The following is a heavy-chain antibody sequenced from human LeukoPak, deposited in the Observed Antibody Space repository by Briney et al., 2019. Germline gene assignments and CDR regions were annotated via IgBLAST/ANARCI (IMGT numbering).Heavy chain of an antibody. CDR1: GYTVTNYY. J-gene: IGHJ4*02. V-gene: IGHV1-2*02. CDR2: INPNSGGT. CDR3: ARDLSTVTIPYFDY. D-gene: IGHD4-17*01. Sequence: GASVKVSCKASGYTVTNYYMHWVRQAPGQGLEWMGWINPNSGGTNYAQKFQGRLTMTRDTSISTAYMELNNLRSDDTAVYYCARDLSTVTIPYFDYWGQGTLVTVSS.